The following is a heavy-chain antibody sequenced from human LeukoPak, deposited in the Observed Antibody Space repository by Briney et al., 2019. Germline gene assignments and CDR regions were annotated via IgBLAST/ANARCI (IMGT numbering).Heavy chain of an antibody. CDR3: ARETPAFDI. CDR2: IYYSGST. V-gene: IGHV4-39*07. CDR1: GGSISSSSYY. J-gene: IGHJ3*02. Sequence: KSSETLSLTCTVSGGSISSSSYYWGWIRQPPGKGLEWIGSIYYSGSTYYNPSLKSRVTISVDTSKNQFSLKLSSVTAADTAVYYCARETPAFDIWGQGTMVTVSS.